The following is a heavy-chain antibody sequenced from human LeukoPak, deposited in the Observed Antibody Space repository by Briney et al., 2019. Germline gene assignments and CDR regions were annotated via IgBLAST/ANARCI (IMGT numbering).Heavy chain of an antibody. D-gene: IGHD3-3*01. Sequence: SVKVSCKASGGTFSSYAISRVRQAPGQGLEWMGRIIPIFGTANYAQKLQGRVTMTTDTSTSTAYMELRSLRSDDTAVYYCARDLFWSGYYSYDYWGQGTLVTVSS. CDR1: GGTFSSYA. CDR2: IIPIFGTA. J-gene: IGHJ4*02. V-gene: IGHV1-69*05. CDR3: ARDLFWSGYYSYDY.